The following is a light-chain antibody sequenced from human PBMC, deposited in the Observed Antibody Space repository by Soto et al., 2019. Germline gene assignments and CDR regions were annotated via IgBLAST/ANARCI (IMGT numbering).Light chain of an antibody. CDR2: LGS. Sequence: DIVMTQSPLSLPVTPGEPASISCRSSQSLLHSNGYNYLDWYLQKPGQSPQLLIYLGSNRASGVPDRFSGSGSGTDFTLKISRVEAEDVGVYYCQHYNSYSEAFGQGTKV. V-gene: IGKV2-28*01. J-gene: IGKJ1*01. CDR1: QSLLHSNGYNY. CDR3: QHYNSYSEA.